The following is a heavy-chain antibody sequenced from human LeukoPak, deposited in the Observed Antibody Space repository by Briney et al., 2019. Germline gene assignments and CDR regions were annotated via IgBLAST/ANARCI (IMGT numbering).Heavy chain of an antibody. CDR3: GRAYYDFWSGSYYYYMDV. Sequence: SETLSLTCTVSGGSISSYYWSWIRQPPGKGLEWIGYIYYSGSTNYNPSLKSRVTISVDTSKDQFSLKLSSVTAADTAVYYCGRAYYDFWSGSYYYYMDVWGKGTTVTVSS. V-gene: IGHV4-59*08. J-gene: IGHJ6*03. CDR1: GGSISSYY. D-gene: IGHD3-3*01. CDR2: IYYSGST.